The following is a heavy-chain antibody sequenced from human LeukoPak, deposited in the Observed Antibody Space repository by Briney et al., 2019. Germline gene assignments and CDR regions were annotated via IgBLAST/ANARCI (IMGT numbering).Heavy chain of an antibody. V-gene: IGHV3-23*03. D-gene: IGHD6-13*01. CDR3: AKAQGAWYYFDS. J-gene: IGHJ4*02. CDR1: GFTVSSFA. Sequence: PGGSLRLSWAASGFTVSSFAMSWVRQAPGKGLEWVSVFTTGANYTYYADSVKGRFTMTRDNSKNTIFLQLNNVRADDTAVYFCAKAQGAWYYFDSWGQGTLVTVSS. CDR2: FTTGANYT.